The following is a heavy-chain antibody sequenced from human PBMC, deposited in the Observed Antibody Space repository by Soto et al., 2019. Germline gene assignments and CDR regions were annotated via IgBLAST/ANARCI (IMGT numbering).Heavy chain of an antibody. CDR2: IYYSGST. J-gene: IGHJ4*02. CDR3: ASWIEGVVPSAMFNYYFDY. V-gene: IGHV4-31*03. D-gene: IGHD2-2*01. Sequence: QVQLQESGPGLVKPSQTLSLTCTVSGGSISSGGYYWSWIRQHPGKGLEWIGYIYYSGSTSYNPSPNSRVTISVDTSKNQFSLKLSAVTAADTAVYYCASWIEGVVPSAMFNYYFDYWGQGTLVTVSS. CDR1: GGSISSGGYY.